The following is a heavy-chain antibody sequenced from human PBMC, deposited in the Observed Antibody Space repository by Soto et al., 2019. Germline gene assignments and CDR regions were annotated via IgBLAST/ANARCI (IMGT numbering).Heavy chain of an antibody. J-gene: IGHJ5*02. CDR1: GGSISSGDYY. Sequence: SETLSLTCTVSGGSISSGDYYWSWIRQPPGKGLEWIGYIYYSGSTYHNPSLKSRVTISVDTSKNQFSLKLSSVTAADTAVYYCARVWDDNWFDPWGQGTLVTVSS. CDR3: ARVWDDNWFDP. D-gene: IGHD1-26*01. CDR2: IYYSGST. V-gene: IGHV4-30-4*01.